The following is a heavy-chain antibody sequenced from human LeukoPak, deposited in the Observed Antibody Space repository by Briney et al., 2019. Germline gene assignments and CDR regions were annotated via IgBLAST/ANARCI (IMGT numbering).Heavy chain of an antibody. D-gene: IGHD6-13*01. J-gene: IGHJ4*02. CDR2: IYHSGRT. Sequence: SETLSLTCTVSGGSISSYYWSWIRQPPGKGLEWIGYIYHSGRTYYNPSLKSRISISIDTSRNQFSLKLSSVTAADTAVYYCASLSLYTSSPLDYWGQGTLVTVSS. CDR3: ASLSLYTSSPLDY. V-gene: IGHV4-59*06. CDR1: GGSISSYY.